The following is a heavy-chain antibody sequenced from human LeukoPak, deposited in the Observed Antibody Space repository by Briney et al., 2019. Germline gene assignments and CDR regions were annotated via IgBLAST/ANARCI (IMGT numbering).Heavy chain of an antibody. Sequence: PGGSLRLSCAASGLTFSYYYITWIRQAPGKGLEWVSSISGTGTTIYSADSVRGRFTVSRYNARNSLFLHMNSLRAEDTAVYYCAVQITMIVVVPYFDYWGQGSLVTVSS. V-gene: IGHV3-11*04. CDR1: GLTFSYYY. CDR3: AVQITMIVVVPYFDY. CDR2: ISGTGTTI. J-gene: IGHJ4*02. D-gene: IGHD3-22*01.